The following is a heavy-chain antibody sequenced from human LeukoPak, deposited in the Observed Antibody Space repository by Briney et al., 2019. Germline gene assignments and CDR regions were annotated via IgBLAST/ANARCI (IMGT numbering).Heavy chain of an antibody. D-gene: IGHD2-2*01. Sequence: GASVKVSCQGSGYNLDRYGVSWVRQAPGQGLEWMGWISTYNGKTIYAQKFEGRVTVTTDTSTNTVYMDLRSLRSDDTAVYYCARDLGHCRNIICSSSAYWGQGTLVTVSS. J-gene: IGHJ4*02. V-gene: IGHV1-18*04. CDR1: GYNLDRYG. CDR3: ARDLGHCRNIICSSSAY. CDR2: ISTYNGKT.